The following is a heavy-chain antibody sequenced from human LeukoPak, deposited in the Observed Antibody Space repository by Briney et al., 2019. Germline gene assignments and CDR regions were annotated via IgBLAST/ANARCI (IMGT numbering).Heavy chain of an antibody. Sequence: SGGSLRLSCAASGFTFSSYAMSWVRQAPGKGLEWVPAISGSGGSTYYADSVKGRFTISRDNSKNTLYLQMNSLRAEDTAVYYCAETTYYYDSSGYYSFDYWGQGTLVTVSS. V-gene: IGHV3-23*01. CDR3: AETTYYYDSSGYYSFDY. D-gene: IGHD3-22*01. CDR1: GFTFSSYA. CDR2: ISGSGGST. J-gene: IGHJ4*02.